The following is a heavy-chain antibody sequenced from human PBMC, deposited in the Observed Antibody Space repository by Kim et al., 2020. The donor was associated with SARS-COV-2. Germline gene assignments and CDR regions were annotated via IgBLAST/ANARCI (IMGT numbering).Heavy chain of an antibody. V-gene: IGHV3-7*03. CDR3: ARDWPASSDY. J-gene: IGHJ4*02. Sequence: ETEYVDYVKGRLTNTRDNAQNSLYLQMNSVGAEDTAGYYCARDWPASSDYWGQGTLVTVSS. CDR2: ET.